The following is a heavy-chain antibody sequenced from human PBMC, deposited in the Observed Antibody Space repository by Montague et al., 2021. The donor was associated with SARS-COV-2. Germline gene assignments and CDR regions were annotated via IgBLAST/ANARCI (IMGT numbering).Heavy chain of an antibody. V-gene: IGHV4-39*01. CDR1: GASISRSDYY. CDR3: ARLLPDGTVVATDIPLDS. Sequence: SETLSLTCNVSGASISRSDYYWAWIRQPPGKGLELIGSINYIGNTYYNPSIESRVTISVDTSENQFSLKLRSVIAADTAVHYCARLLPDGTVVATDIPLDSWGQGTLVTVSS. CDR2: INYIGNT. J-gene: IGHJ4*02. D-gene: IGHD2-21*02.